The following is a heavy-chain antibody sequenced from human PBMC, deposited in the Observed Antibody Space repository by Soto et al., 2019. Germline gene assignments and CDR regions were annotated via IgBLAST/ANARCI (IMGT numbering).Heavy chain of an antibody. J-gene: IGHJ6*03. Sequence: QVELVQSGVEVKKPGASVKVSCKASGYTFTNHGLSWVRQAPGQGLEWMGWISASNVDTNYAQKFLGRVTVTTDTSTSIGYMEVRSLKSEDTAVYYCARMVRGSKIDHYYYMYVWGKGTTVIVSS. V-gene: IGHV1-18*04. CDR3: ARMVRGSKIDHYYYMYV. D-gene: IGHD3-10*01. CDR1: GYTFTNHG. CDR2: ISASNVDT.